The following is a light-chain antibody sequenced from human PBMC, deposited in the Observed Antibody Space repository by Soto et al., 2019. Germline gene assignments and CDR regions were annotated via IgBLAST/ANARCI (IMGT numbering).Light chain of an antibody. J-gene: IGKJ5*01. CDR1: QSLLHITGETF. V-gene: IGKV2D-29*02. CDR3: MQSTQLPPT. CDR2: EVS. Sequence: VLTQPASVSGSPGQPASISCKSSQSLLHITGETFLFWYLQKPGQSPQLLIYEVSTRVSGVPDRFSGSGSGTDFTLEISRVETDDVGIYYCMQSTQLPPTFGQGTRLEI.